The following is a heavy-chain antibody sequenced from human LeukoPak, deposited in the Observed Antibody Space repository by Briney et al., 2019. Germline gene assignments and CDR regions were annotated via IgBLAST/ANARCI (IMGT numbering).Heavy chain of an antibody. V-gene: IGHV1-69*05. D-gene: IGHD3-22*01. CDR2: IIPIFGTA. CDR1: GGTFSSYA. J-gene: IGHJ6*02. Sequence: ASVKVSCKASGGTFSSYAISWVRQAPGQGLEWMGGIIPIFGTANYAQKFQGRVTMTSDTSTSTVYMELSSLRSEDTAVYYCARDRGYYSRMLYGMDVWGQGTTVTVSS. CDR3: ARDRGYYSRMLYGMDV.